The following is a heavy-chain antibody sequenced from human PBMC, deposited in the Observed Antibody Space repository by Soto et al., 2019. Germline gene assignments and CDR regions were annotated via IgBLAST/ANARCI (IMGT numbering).Heavy chain of an antibody. D-gene: IGHD6-19*01. CDR3: ARDSPNIAVAAPLDAFDI. Sequence: GGSLRLSCAASGFTFSSYSMNWVRQAPGKGLEWVSSISSSSSYIYYADSVKGRFTISRDNAKNSLYLQMNSLRAEDTAVYYCARDSPNIAVAAPLDAFDIWGQGTMVTVSS. CDR2: ISSSSSYI. J-gene: IGHJ3*02. CDR1: GFTFSSYS. V-gene: IGHV3-21*01.